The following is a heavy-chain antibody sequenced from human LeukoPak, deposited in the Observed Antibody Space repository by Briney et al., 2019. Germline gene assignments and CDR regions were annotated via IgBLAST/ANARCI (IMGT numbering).Heavy chain of an antibody. CDR1: GFTFSSYA. V-gene: IGHV3-23*01. CDR2: ISGSGGST. J-gene: IGHJ3*02. D-gene: IGHD4-11*01. CDR3: AKGDSNYVDAFDI. Sequence: GGSLRLSCAASGFTFSSYAMSWVRQAPGKGLEWVSAISGSGGSTYYADSVKGRFTISRDNSKNTLYLQMNSLRAEDTVVYYCAKGDSNYVDAFDIWGQGTMVTVSS.